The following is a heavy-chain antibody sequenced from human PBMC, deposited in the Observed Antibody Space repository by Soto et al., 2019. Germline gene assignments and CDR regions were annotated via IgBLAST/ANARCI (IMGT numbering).Heavy chain of an antibody. J-gene: IGHJ6*02. D-gene: IGHD2-8*01. V-gene: IGHV1-18*01. CDR2: ISAYNGNT. CDR3: ARDPYNVLMVNAPNLYGMDV. Sequence: ASVKVSCKASGYTSTSYGISWVRQAPGQGLEWMGWISAYNGNTNYAQKLQGRVTMTTDTSTSTAYMELRSLRSDDTAVYYCARDPYNVLMVNAPNLYGMDVWGQGTTVTVSS. CDR1: GYTSTSYG.